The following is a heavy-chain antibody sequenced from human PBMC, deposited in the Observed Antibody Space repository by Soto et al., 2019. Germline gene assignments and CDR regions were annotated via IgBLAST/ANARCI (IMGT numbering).Heavy chain of an antibody. CDR2: IYYSGST. CDR1: GGSISSGDYY. D-gene: IGHD6-13*01. Sequence: PSETLSLTCTVSGGSISSGDYYWSWIRQPPGKGLEWIGYIYYSGSTNYNPSLKSRVTISVDTSKNQFSLKLSSVTAADTAVYYCAIAAAGTRTFDYWGQGTLVTVSS. V-gene: IGHV4-30-4*01. J-gene: IGHJ4*02. CDR3: AIAAAGTRTFDY.